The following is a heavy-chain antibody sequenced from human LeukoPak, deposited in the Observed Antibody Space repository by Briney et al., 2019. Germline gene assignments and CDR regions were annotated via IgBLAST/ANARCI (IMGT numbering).Heavy chain of an antibody. CDR1: GDSISSSAYY. J-gene: IGHJ1*01. Sequence: SETLSLTCTVSGDSISSSAYYWGWIRQPPGKGLEWIGSIYYSGSTSYKSGTTYYNPSLKSRVSISVDTSKNQFSLKLASVTAADTTIYYCARHSGLHCGGDCWDPGFFDHWGQGTLVTVSS. CDR2: IYYSGSTSYKSGTT. V-gene: IGHV4-39*01. CDR3: ARHSGLHCGGDCWDPGFFDH. D-gene: IGHD2-21*02.